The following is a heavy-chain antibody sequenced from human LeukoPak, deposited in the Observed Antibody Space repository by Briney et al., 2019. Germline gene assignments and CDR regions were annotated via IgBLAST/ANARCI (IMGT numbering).Heavy chain of an antibody. V-gene: IGHV3-21*01. CDR2: ISSTSVFI. D-gene: IGHD1-26*01. Sequence: PGGSLRLSCAASEFIFSTYEMNWVRQAPGKGLEWVASISSTSVFIYYAALVKGRFTISRDNAKNSLYLQMSYLRADDTAVYYCARVVGSAIRSGVDYWGQGTLVTVSS. J-gene: IGHJ4*02. CDR3: ARVVGSAIRSGVDY. CDR1: EFIFSTYE.